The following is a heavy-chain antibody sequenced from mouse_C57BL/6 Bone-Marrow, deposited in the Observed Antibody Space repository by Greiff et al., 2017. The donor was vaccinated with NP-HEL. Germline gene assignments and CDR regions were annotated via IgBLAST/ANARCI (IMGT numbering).Heavy chain of an antibody. CDR2: ISNLAYSI. Sequence: EVQVVESGGGLVQPGGSLKLSCAASGFTFSDYGMAWVRQAPRKGPEWVAFISNLAYSIYYADTVTGRFTISRENAKNTLYLEMSSLRSEDTAMYYCARTAIYDGYYDSYWYFDVWGTGTTVTVSS. CDR1: GFTFSDYG. D-gene: IGHD2-3*01. CDR3: ARTAIYDGYYDSYWYFDV. J-gene: IGHJ1*03. V-gene: IGHV5-15*01.